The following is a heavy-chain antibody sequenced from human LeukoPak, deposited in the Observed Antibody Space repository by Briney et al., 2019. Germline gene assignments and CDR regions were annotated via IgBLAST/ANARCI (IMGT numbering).Heavy chain of an antibody. CDR1: GYSISSGYY. J-gene: IGHJ4*02. V-gene: IGHV4-38-2*02. Sequence: SETLSLTCTVSGYSISSGYYWGWIRQPPGKGLEWIGSIYHSGSTYYNPSLKSRVTISVDTSKNQFSLKLSSVTAADTAVYYCARQKTLYGDGSPFDYWGQGTLVTVSS. CDR2: IYHSGST. CDR3: ARQKTLYGDGSPFDY. D-gene: IGHD4-17*01.